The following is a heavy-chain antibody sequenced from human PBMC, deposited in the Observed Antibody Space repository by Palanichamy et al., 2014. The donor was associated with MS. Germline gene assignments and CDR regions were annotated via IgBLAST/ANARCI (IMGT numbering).Heavy chain of an antibody. CDR1: GYTFTSYA. J-gene: IGHJ6*02. CDR3: AREEAVPAAIHYYYYGMDV. V-gene: IGHV1-3*01. D-gene: IGHD2-2*02. CDR2: INAGNGNT. Sequence: QVQLVQSGAEVKKPGASVKVSCKASGYTFTSYAMHWVRQAPGQRLEWMGWINAGNGNTKYSQKFQGRVTITRDTSASTAYMELSSLRSEDTAVYYCAREEAVPAAIHYYYYGMDVWGQGTTVTVSS.